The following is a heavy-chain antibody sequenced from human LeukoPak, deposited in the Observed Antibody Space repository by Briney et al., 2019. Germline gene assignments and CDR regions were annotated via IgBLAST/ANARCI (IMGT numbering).Heavy chain of an antibody. Sequence: ASVKVSCKSSGYTFSSYDINWVRLATGQGLEWMGWMNPNDGDAGYAQHFQGRVTMTRDTSITTAYLELSGLSSEDSGVYYCARWGAILTAYKPIDYWGQGTLVTVSS. CDR3: ARWGAILTAYKPIDY. CDR2: MNPNDGDA. V-gene: IGHV1-8*01. J-gene: IGHJ4*01. CDR1: GYTFSSYD. D-gene: IGHD3-9*01.